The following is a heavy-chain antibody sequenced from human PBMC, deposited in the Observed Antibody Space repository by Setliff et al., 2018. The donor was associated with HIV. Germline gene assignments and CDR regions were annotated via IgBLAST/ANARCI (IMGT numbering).Heavy chain of an antibody. CDR1: GYTFLTYG. CDR3: ARLGSGWYGNYYYYGMDV. V-gene: IGHV1-18*01. Sequence: ASVKVSCKASGYTFLTYGISWVRQAPGHGLEWMGWISPYNGHTNYAQNFQGRVTMTTDTSTSRAYMELRSLRSDDTAAYFCARLGSGWYGNYYYYGMDVWGQGTTVTVSS. D-gene: IGHD6-19*01. CDR2: ISPYNGHT. J-gene: IGHJ6*02.